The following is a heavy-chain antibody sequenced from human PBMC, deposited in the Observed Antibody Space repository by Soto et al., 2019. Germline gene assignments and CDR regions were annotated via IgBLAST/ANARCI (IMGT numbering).Heavy chain of an antibody. Sequence: PGASLKISCTGAGYSFSTYWIAWVRQMPGKGLEWMGIIYHGDSATRYSPSFQGQVTISADTSTKTAYLQWSSLKASDTDIYYCARLPQFPWFGALTSRAYYLNYWGPGTLVTVSS. D-gene: IGHD3-10*01. CDR2: IYHGDSAT. CDR3: ARLPQFPWFGALTSRAYYLNY. V-gene: IGHV5-51*01. CDR1: GYSFSTYW. J-gene: IGHJ4*02.